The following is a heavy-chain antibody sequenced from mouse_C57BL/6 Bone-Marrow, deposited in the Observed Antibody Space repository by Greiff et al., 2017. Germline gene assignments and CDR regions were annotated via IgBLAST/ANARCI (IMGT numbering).Heavy chain of an antibody. J-gene: IGHJ1*03. CDR2: INYDGSST. V-gene: IGHV5-16*01. Sequence: EVNVVESEGGLVQPGSSMKLSCTASGFTFSDYYMAWVRQVPEKGLEWVANINYDGSSTYYLDSLKSRFIISRDNAKNILYLQMSSLKSEDTATDYWARDTHYYGSSGYFDVWGTGTTVTVSS. CDR3: ARDTHYYGSSGYFDV. CDR1: GFTFSDYY. D-gene: IGHD1-1*01.